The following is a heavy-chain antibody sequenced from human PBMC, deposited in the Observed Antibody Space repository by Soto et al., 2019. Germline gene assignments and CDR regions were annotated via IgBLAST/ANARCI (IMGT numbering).Heavy chain of an antibody. D-gene: IGHD4-17*01. CDR3: ARSEAVLRRQNYYYYDGMDV. CDR2: INPNTGGT. J-gene: IGHJ6*02. CDR1: GYTFTSYY. Sequence: QVQLVQSGADVKKPGASVKVSCKASGYTFTSYYVHWVRQAPGQGLEWMGWINPNTGGTNYAQKFQGWGTMTRNTSISTAYMELSRLRSDDTAMYYCARSEAVLRRQNYYYYDGMDVWGQGTTVTVSS. V-gene: IGHV1-2*04.